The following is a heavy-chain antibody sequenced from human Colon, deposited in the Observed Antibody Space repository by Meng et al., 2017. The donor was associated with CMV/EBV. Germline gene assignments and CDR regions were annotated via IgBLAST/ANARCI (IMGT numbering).Heavy chain of an antibody. V-gene: IGHV3-23*01. D-gene: IGHD3-3*01. CDR3: ARGDYDFWGGY. CDR1: GFTFDDYA. J-gene: IGHJ4*02. Sequence: GESLKISCAASGFTFDDYAMHWVRQAPGKGLEWVSGISGSGLSTYYTDAVRGRFTISRDNAKNSLYLQMNSLRAEDTAVYYCARGDYDFWGGYWGQGTLVTVSS. CDR2: ISGSGLST.